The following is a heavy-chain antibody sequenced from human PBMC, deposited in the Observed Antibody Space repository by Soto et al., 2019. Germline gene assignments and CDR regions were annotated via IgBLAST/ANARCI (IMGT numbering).Heavy chain of an antibody. D-gene: IGHD3-16*01. CDR3: ARDLNWAFDH. Sequence: GGALRLSCAASRFHFSSKSVNWVPQAPGKGLEWVSYISGSGTTTRYADSVKRRFTLSRDNAKNSLFLDMNSLTGEDTAVYYCARDLNWAFDHWGRGTLVTVSS. V-gene: IGHV3-48*04. CDR1: RFHFSSKS. CDR2: ISGSGTTT. J-gene: IGHJ5*02.